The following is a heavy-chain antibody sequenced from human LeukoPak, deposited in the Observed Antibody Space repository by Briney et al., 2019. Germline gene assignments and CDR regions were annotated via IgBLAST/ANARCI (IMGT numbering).Heavy chain of an antibody. CDR3: ASLSPTYYYDSSGYYHQNDYFDY. CDR2: ISAYNGNT. V-gene: IGHV1-18*01. Sequence: ASVKVSCKASGYTFTSYGISWVRQAPGQGLGCMGWISAYNGNTNYAQKLQGRVTMTTDTSTSTAYMELRSLRSDDTAVYYCASLSPTYYYDSSGYYHQNDYFDYWGQGTLVTVSS. J-gene: IGHJ4*02. D-gene: IGHD3-22*01. CDR1: GYTFTSYG.